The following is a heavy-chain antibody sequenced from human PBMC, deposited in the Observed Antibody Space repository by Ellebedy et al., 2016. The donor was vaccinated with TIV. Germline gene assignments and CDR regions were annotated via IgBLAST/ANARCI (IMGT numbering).Heavy chain of an antibody. CDR3: AKDRGNDDGAPYNGMDI. CDR1: GFIFSNSG. D-gene: IGHD5-12*01. V-gene: IGHV3-30*02. J-gene: IGHJ6*02. CDR2: IRFDGNKA. Sequence: PGGSLRLSCAASGFIFSNSGMNWVRQAPGKGLEWVAFIRFDGNKADYADPAKGRFTISRDTSKNTLYLQMNSLRAEDTAVYYCAKDRGNDDGAPYNGMDIWGQGTTVTVSS.